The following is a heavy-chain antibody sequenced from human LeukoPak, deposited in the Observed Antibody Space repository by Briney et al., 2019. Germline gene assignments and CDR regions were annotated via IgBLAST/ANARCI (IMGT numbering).Heavy chain of an antibody. CDR3: ARAGKDGDYYFDY. V-gene: IGHV1-69*05. CDR1: GGTFSSYA. CDR2: IIPIFGTA. J-gene: IGHJ4*02. D-gene: IGHD4-17*01. Sequence: SVKVSCKASGGTFSSYAISWVRQAPGQGLEWMGGIIPIFGTANYAQKFQGRVTITTDESTSTAYMELSSLRSEGTAVYYCARAGKDGDYYFDYWGQGTLVTVSS.